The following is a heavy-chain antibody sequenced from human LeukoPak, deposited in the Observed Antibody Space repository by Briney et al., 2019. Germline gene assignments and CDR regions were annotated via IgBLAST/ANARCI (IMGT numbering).Heavy chain of an antibody. V-gene: IGHV1-69-2*01. Sequence: ASVKVSCKVSGYTFTDYYMHRVQQAPGKGLEWMGLVDPEDGETIYAEKFQGRVTITADTSTDTAYMELSSVRSEDTAVCYCATVGYSSGDAHYWGQGTLVTVSS. CDR2: VDPEDGET. CDR1: GYTFTDYY. J-gene: IGHJ4*02. D-gene: IGHD6-19*01. CDR3: ATVGYSSGDAHY.